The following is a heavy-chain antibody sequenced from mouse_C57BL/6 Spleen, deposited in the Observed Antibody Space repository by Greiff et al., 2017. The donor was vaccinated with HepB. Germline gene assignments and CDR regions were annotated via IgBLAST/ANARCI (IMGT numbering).Heavy chain of an antibody. V-gene: IGHV3-8*01. Sequence: EVQLVESGPGLAKPSQTLSLTCSVTGYSTTSDYWNWIRKFPGNKLEYMGYISYSGSTYYNPSLKSRISITRDTSKNQYYLQLNSVTTEDTATYYCARWDGSDAMDYWGQGTSVTVSS. CDR2: ISYSGST. J-gene: IGHJ4*01. D-gene: IGHD1-1*01. CDR3: ARWDGSDAMDY. CDR1: GYSTTSDY.